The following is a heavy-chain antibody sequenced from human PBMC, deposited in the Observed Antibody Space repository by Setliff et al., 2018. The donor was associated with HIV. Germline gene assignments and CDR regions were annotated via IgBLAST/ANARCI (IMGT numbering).Heavy chain of an antibody. J-gene: IGHJ3*02. CDR2: IQTSGST. CDR1: GGSISSGSYY. D-gene: IGHD3-22*01. CDR3: AREAEYYYDKGGAFDI. V-gene: IGHV4-61*09. Sequence: KTSETLSLTCTVSGGSISSGSYYWSWIRQPAGKGLEWIGHIQTSGSTHNNPSLKGRVTISVDTSKNQFSLKLSSVTAADTAVYYCAREAEYYYDKGGAFDIWGQGTMVTVSS.